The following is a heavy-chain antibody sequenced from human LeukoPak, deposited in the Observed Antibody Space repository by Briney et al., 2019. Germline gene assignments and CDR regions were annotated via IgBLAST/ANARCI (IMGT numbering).Heavy chain of an antibody. J-gene: IGHJ4*02. CDR1: GGSFSGYY. D-gene: IGHD3-3*01. V-gene: IGHV4-34*01. CDR3: ARVTYDFWSGYYKSSVDY. CDR2: INHSGST. Sequence: SETLSLTCAVYGGSFSGYYWSWIRQPPGKGLEWIGEINHSGSTNYNPSLKSRVTISVDTSKNQFSLKLSSVTAADTAVYYCARVTYDFWSGYYKSSVDYWGQGNLVTVSS.